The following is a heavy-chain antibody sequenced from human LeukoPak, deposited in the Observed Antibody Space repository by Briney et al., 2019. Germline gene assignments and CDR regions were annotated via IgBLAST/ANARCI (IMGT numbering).Heavy chain of an antibody. J-gene: IGHJ6*03. CDR1: GFTFSSYA. D-gene: IGHD2-2*02. CDR3: ARELAQEPDIVVVPAVIEEYYYYYMDV. V-gene: IGHV3-30*04. CDR2: ITYGGSNK. Sequence: GRSLRLSCAASGFTFSSYAMHWVRQAPGKGLEWVSVITYGGSNKYYADSVKGRFTISRDNAKNSLYLQMNSLRAEDTAVYYCARELAQEPDIVVVPAVIEEYYYYYMDVWGKGTTVTVSS.